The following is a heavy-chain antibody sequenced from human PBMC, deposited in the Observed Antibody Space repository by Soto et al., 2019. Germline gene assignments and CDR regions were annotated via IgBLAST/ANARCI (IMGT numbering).Heavy chain of an antibody. D-gene: IGHD2-2*01. CDR3: VKSIRKTYIVVVPAANPDWFDP. V-gene: IGHV3-64D*06. J-gene: IGHJ5*02. Sequence: GGSLRLSCSASGFTFSSYAMHWVRQAPGKGLEYVSAISSNGGSTYYADSVKGRFTISRDNSKNTLYLQMSSLRAEDTAVYYCVKSIRKTYIVVVPAANPDWFDPWGQGPLVTVCS. CDR1: GFTFSSYA. CDR2: ISSNGGST.